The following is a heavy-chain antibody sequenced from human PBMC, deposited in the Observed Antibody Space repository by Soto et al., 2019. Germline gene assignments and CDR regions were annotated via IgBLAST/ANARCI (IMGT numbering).Heavy chain of an antibody. Sequence: QVQLVQSGAEVKKPGSSVKVSCKASGGTFSSYAISWVRQAPGQGLEWMGGIIPIFGTANYAQKFQGRVKITADESTSPAYMENSRLRCEGTAVLYCGRVNLHSYGSYYCYYGMYVWGQGTTVTVSS. CDR3: GRVNLHSYGSYYCYYGMYV. V-gene: IGHV1-69*01. D-gene: IGHD5-18*01. CDR2: IIPIFGTA. J-gene: IGHJ6*02. CDR1: GGTFSSYA.